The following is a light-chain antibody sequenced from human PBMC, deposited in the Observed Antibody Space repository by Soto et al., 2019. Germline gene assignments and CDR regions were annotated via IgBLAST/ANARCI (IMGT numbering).Light chain of an antibody. CDR2: DAS. CDR1: QSIGYY. V-gene: IGKV3-11*01. Sequence: IFLTQAPATLSWSPWERATLSCRASQSIGYYLAWYQENPGHAPRLLIYDASNRATGIPARFSGSGSGTDFTLPISSLEHEDFAVYYCQQRRNWPPITFGQGTRLEIK. J-gene: IGKJ5*01. CDR3: QQRRNWPPIT.